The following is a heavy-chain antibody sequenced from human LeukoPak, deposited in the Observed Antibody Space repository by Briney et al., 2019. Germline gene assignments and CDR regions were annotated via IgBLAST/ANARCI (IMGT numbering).Heavy chain of an antibody. CDR1: GGSISSYY. Sequence: SETLSLTCTVSGGSISSYYWSWIRQPAGKGLEWIGRIYTSGSTNYNPSLKSRVTMSVDTSKNQFSLKLSSVTAAATAVYYSAGRYCSSTSCPFDYWGQGTLVTVSS. V-gene: IGHV4-4*07. D-gene: IGHD2-2*01. CDR2: IYTSGST. CDR3: AGRYCSSTSCPFDY. J-gene: IGHJ4*02.